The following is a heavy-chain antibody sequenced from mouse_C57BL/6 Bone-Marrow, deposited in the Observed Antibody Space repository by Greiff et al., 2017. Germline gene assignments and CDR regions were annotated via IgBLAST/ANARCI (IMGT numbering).Heavy chain of an antibody. J-gene: IGHJ4*01. D-gene: IGHD2-1*01. CDR1: GYTFTSYW. CDR2: IHPNSGST. V-gene: IGHV1-64*01. Sequence: QVQLQQPGAELVKPGASVKLSCKASGYTFTSYWMHWVKQRPGQGLEWIGMIHPNSGSTNYNEKFKSKATLTVDKSSSTAYMQLSSLTSEDSAVYYCLGNYEFFYYAMDYWGRGTSVTVSS. CDR3: LGNYEFFYYAMDY.